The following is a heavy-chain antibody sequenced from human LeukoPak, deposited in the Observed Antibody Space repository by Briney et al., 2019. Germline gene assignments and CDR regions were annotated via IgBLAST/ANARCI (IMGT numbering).Heavy chain of an antibody. J-gene: IGHJ4*02. Sequence: PSETLSLTCTGSGGSINSYYWSWIRQPPGKGLEWIGYIYYSGSTNYNPSLKSRVTISVDTSKNQFFLKLSSVTAAATAVYYCARRGATYLDYWGQGTLVTVSS. CDR3: ARRGATYLDY. CDR1: GGSINSYY. CDR2: IYYSGST. D-gene: IGHD3-10*01. V-gene: IGHV4-59*08.